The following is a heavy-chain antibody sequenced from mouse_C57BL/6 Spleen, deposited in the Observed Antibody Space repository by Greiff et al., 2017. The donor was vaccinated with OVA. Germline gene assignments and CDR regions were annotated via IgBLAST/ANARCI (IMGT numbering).Heavy chain of an antibody. CDR3: ARTTTVRYFDV. V-gene: IGHV1-63*01. CDR1: GYTFTNYW. Sequence: QVQLQQSGAELVRPGTSVKMSCTASGYTFTNYWIGWAKQRPGHGLEWIGDIYPGGGYTNYNEKFKGKATLTADKSSSTAYMQFSSLTSEDSAIYYCARTTTVRYFDVWGTGTTVTVSS. J-gene: IGHJ1*03. D-gene: IGHD1-1*01. CDR2: IYPGGGYT.